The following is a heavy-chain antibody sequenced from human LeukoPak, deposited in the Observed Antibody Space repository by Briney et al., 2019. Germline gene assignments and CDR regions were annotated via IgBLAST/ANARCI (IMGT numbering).Heavy chain of an antibody. V-gene: IGHV1-2*02. Sequence: ASVKVSCKASGYTFTGYYMHWVRQAPGQGLEWMGWINPNSGGTNYAQKFQGRVTMTRDTSISTAYMELSRLRSDDTAVYYCARGAAEIMLYPSYNWFDPWGQGTLVTVSS. D-gene: IGHD2-8*01. CDR1: GYTFTGYY. CDR2: INPNSGGT. CDR3: ARGAAEIMLYPSYNWFDP. J-gene: IGHJ5*02.